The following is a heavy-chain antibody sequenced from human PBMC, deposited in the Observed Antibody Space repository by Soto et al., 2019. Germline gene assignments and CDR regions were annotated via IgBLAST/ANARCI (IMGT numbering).Heavy chain of an antibody. Sequence: SSETLSLTCTVSGGSISSYYWSWIRQPPGKGLEWIGYIYYSGSTNYNPSLKSRVTISVDTSKNQFSLKLSSVTAADTAVYYCARVIQLHFDYWGQGTLVTVSS. CDR1: GGSISSYY. CDR3: ARVIQLHFDY. J-gene: IGHJ4*02. V-gene: IGHV4-59*01. D-gene: IGHD5-18*01. CDR2: IYYSGST.